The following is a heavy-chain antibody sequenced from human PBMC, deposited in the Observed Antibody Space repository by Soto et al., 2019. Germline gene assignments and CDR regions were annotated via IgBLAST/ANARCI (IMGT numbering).Heavy chain of an antibody. CDR1: GGSFSGYY. D-gene: IGHD3-22*01. J-gene: IGHJ4*02. Sequence: PSETLSLTCAVYGGSFSGYYWIWIRQPPGKGLEWIGEINHSGTTKYNPSLKSRVTISVDTSKNQFSLRLSSVTAADTAVYYCASPSRFDSSGYYFDSWGQGTQVTVSS. CDR2: INHSGTT. CDR3: ASPSRFDSSGYYFDS. V-gene: IGHV4-34*01.